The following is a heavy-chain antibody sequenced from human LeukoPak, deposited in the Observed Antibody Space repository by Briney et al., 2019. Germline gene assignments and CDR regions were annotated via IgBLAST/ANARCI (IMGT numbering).Heavy chain of an antibody. J-gene: IGHJ4*02. CDR3: ARMKYSGYDYGY. D-gene: IGHD5-12*01. CDR1: GYTFTDYN. V-gene: IGHV1-2*02. CDR2: INPNSGGT. Sequence: ASVKVSCKASGYTFTDYNMHWVRQAPGQGLEWIGWINPNSGGTKYAQKFQGRVTMTRDTSTSTAYMDLSRLTSDDTAVYYCARMKYSGYDYGYWGQGTLVTVSS.